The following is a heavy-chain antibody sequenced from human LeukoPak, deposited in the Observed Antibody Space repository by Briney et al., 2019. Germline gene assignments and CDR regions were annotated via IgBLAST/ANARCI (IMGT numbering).Heavy chain of an antibody. D-gene: IGHD4-11*01. V-gene: IGHV3-30*18. CDR3: AKDALSAKWVTLQKSYGMDV. J-gene: IGHJ6*02. Sequence: TGGSLRLSCAASGFTFSSYGMHWVRQAPGKGLEWVAVISYDGSNKYYADSVKGRFTISRDNSMNTLYLQMNSLRAEDTAVYYCAKDALSAKWVTLQKSYGMDVWGQGTTVTVSS. CDR1: GFTFSSYG. CDR2: ISYDGSNK.